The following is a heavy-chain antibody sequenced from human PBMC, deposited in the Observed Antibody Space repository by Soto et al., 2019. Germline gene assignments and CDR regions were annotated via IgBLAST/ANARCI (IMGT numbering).Heavy chain of an antibody. CDR2: IYYSGST. J-gene: IGHJ3*02. CDR3: ARTYMTTGGAFDI. CDR1: GGSISSYY. V-gene: IGHV4-59*12. D-gene: IGHD4-17*01. Sequence: SETLSLTCTVSGGSISSYYWSWIRQPPGKGLEWIGYIYYSGSTYYNPSLKSRVTISVDTSKNQFSLKLSSVTAADTAVYYCARTYMTTGGAFDIWGQGTMVTVSS.